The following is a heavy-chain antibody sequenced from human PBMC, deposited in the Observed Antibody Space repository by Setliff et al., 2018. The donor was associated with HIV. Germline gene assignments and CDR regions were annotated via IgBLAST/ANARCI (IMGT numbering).Heavy chain of an antibody. J-gene: IGHJ4*02. CDR3: ARAIVKTGYHTKSRVFNY. CDR1: GGSLNDYS. V-gene: IGHV4-34*01. CDR2: VNLPKTL. Sequence: SETLSLTCAVYGGSLNDYSWNWIRQSPGKGLEWIGEVNLPKTLNYNPSLESRITISVDTSKKQFSLDLSSVTAADTAVYFCARAIVKTGYHTKSRVFNYWGQGTLVTVSS. D-gene: IGHD3-9*01.